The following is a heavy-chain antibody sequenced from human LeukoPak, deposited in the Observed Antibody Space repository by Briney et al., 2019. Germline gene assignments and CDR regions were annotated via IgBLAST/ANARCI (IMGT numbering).Heavy chain of an antibody. CDR1: GFTFSSYS. D-gene: IGHD6-13*01. J-gene: IGHJ4*02. CDR3: ARVSTAVSLAIDY. V-gene: IGHV3-21*06. CDR2: ISSSSTYI. Sequence: GGSLRLSCAASGFTFSSYSMNWVRQAPGKGLEWVSVISSSSTYIYYADSVKGRFTISRDNAKNSLYLQMNSLRAEDTAVYYCARVSTAVSLAIDYWGQGTLVTVST.